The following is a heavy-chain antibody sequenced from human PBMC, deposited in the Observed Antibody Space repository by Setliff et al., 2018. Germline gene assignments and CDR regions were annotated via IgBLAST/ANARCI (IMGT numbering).Heavy chain of an antibody. Sequence: PGESLKISCKGSGYSFTSYWIGWVRQMPGKGLEWMGVIYAGDSDTRYRPSFQGQVTISVDKSISTAYLQWSSLKASDTAMYYCARDSNYEGAYDYWGQGTLVTVSS. D-gene: IGHD4-4*01. CDR2: IYAGDSDT. J-gene: IGHJ4*02. V-gene: IGHV5-51*01. CDR1: GYSFTSYW. CDR3: ARDSNYEGAYDY.